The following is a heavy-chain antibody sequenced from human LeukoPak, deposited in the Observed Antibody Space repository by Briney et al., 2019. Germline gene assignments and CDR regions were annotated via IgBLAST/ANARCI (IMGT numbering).Heavy chain of an antibody. CDR2: ISYDGSNK. J-gene: IGHJ4*02. CDR3: ARDLRRISGSYAY. D-gene: IGHD1-26*01. CDR1: GFNFRNAW. V-gene: IGHV3-30-3*01. Sequence: PGGSLRLSCTASGFNFRNAWMCWVRQAPGKGLEWVAVISYDGSNKYYADSVKGRFTISRDNSKNTLYLQMNSLRAEDTAVYYCARDLRRISGSYAYWGQGTLVTVSS.